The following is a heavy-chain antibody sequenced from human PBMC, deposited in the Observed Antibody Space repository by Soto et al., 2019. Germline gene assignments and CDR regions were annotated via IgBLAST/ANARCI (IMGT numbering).Heavy chain of an antibody. CDR3: AIDPLGGSYNLHHFYYYGMDV. Sequence: PGGSLRLSCAASGFTFSSYAMSWVRQAPGKGLEWVSAISGSGGSTYYADSVKGRFTISRDNSKNTLYLQMNSLRAEDTAVYYCAIDPLGGSYNLHHFYYYGMDVWGQGTTVTVSS. CDR2: ISGSGGST. CDR1: GFTFSSYA. V-gene: IGHV3-23*01. D-gene: IGHD1-26*01. J-gene: IGHJ6*02.